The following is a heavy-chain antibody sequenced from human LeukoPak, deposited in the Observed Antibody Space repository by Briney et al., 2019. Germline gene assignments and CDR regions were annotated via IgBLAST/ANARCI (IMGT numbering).Heavy chain of an antibody. CDR3: ARWGDRRGGAFDI. D-gene: IGHD2-15*01. Sequence: GGSLRLSCAASGFTFSTYTMNWVRQAPGQGLEWVSSISSSSSYIYYADSVKGRFTISRDNAKNSLYLQMNGLRAEDTALFYCARWGDRRGGAFDIWGQGTMVTVSS. CDR2: ISSSSSYI. J-gene: IGHJ3*02. CDR1: GFTFSTYT. V-gene: IGHV3-21*01.